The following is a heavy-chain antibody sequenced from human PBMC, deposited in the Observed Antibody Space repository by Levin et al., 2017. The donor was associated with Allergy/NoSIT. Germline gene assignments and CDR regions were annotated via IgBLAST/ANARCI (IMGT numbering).Heavy chain of an antibody. CDR2: IRSKAYGGTT. J-gene: IGHJ2*01. D-gene: IGHD4-23*01. CDR3: TSYYGGNSPWYFDL. V-gene: IGHV3-49*04. Sequence: GGSLRLSCTASGFTFGDYAMSWVRQAPGKGLEWVGFIRSKAYGGTTEYAASVKGRFTISRDDSKSIAYLQMNSLKTEDTAVYYCTSYYGGNSPWYFDLWGRGTLVTVSS. CDR1: GFTFGDYA.